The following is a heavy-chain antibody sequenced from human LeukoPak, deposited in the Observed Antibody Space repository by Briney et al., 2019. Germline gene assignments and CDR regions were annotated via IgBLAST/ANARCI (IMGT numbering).Heavy chain of an antibody. Sequence: SETLSLTCAVYGGSFSGYYWSWIRQPPGKGLEWIGEINHSGSTNYNPSLKSRVTISVDTSKNQFSLKLSSVTAADTAVYYCARGVRYFDWLLPVDYWGQGTLVTVSS. J-gene: IGHJ4*02. CDR1: GGSFSGYY. V-gene: IGHV4-34*01. D-gene: IGHD3-9*01. CDR2: INHSGST. CDR3: ARGVRYFDWLLPVDY.